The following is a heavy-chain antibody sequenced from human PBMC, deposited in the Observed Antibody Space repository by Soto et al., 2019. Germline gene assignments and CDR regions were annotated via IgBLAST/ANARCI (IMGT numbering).Heavy chain of an antibody. V-gene: IGHV4-30-2*01. Sequence: QLQLQESGSGLVKPSQTLSLTCAVSGGSISSGGYSWSWIRQPPGKGLEWIGYIDHSGSTYYNPSLQSRVTISVDRSKNQFSLKLSSVTAADTAVYYCARSLGYSYGLGDYWGQGTLVTVSS. D-gene: IGHD5-18*01. CDR1: GGSISSGGYS. CDR3: ARSLGYSYGLGDY. CDR2: IDHSGST. J-gene: IGHJ4*02.